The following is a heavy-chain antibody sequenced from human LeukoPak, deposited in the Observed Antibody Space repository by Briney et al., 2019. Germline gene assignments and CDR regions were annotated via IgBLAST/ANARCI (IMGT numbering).Heavy chain of an antibody. V-gene: IGHV3-33*01. CDR2: IWYDGSNK. Sequence: PGRSLRLSCAASGFTFSSYGMHWVRQAPGKGLEWVAVIWYDGSNKYYADSVKGQFTISRDNSKNTLYLQMNSLRAEDTAVYYCAREWQITGYYDFWSGYFDYWGQGTLVTVSS. CDR3: AREWQITGYYDFWSGYFDY. CDR1: GFTFSSYG. J-gene: IGHJ4*02. D-gene: IGHD3-3*01.